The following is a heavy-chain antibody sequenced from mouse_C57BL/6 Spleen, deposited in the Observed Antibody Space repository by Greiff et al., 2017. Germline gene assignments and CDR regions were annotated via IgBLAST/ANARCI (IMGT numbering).Heavy chain of an antibody. D-gene: IGHD2-4*01. CDR1: GYTFTSYT. V-gene: IGHV1-4*01. Sequence: QVQLQQSGAELARPGASVKMSCKASGYTFTSYTMHWVKQRPGQGLEWIGYINPSSGYTKYNQKFKDKATLTADKSSSTAYMQLSSLTSEDSAVDYCARSDYYDYDGGFSYWGQGTLVTVSA. J-gene: IGHJ3*01. CDR3: ARSDYYDYDGGFSY. CDR2: INPSSGYT.